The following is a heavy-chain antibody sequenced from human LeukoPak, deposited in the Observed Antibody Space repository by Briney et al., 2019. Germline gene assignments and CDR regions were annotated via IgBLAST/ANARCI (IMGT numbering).Heavy chain of an antibody. CDR3: ARAPYYYDSSGSHAFDI. CDR1: VGSFSGYY. J-gene: IGHJ3*02. Sequence: PSETLSLTCAVYVGSFSGYYWSWIRQPPGKGLEWIGEMNHSGSTNYNPSLKSRVTISVDTSKNQFSLKLSSVTAADTAVYYCARAPYYYDSSGSHAFDIWGQGTMVTVSS. CDR2: MNHSGST. D-gene: IGHD3-22*01. V-gene: IGHV4-34*01.